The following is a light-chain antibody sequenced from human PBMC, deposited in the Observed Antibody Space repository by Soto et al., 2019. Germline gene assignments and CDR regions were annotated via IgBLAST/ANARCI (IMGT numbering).Light chain of an antibody. J-gene: IGKJ1*01. V-gene: IGKV3-20*01. Sequence: EMVLTQSPATMSLSPGDRATLSCRASQTVTSNFLAWYQQNPGQAPRLLIYDASRRATGIPDRFSGSGSGTDFTLTISRLEPEDFVVYYCQHYSSSLQTFGQGTSVEVK. CDR2: DAS. CDR1: QTVTSNF. CDR3: QHYSSSLQT.